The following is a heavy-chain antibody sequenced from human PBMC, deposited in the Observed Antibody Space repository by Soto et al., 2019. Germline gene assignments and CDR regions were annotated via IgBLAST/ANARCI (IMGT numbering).Heavy chain of an antibody. CDR3: TTDTSGYSYGGDAFDI. CDR2: IKSKTDGGTT. V-gene: IGHV3-15*01. D-gene: IGHD5-18*01. Sequence: PGGSLRLSCAASGFTFSNAWMSWVRQAPGKELEWVGRIKSKTDGGTTDYAAPVKGRFTISRDDSKNTLYLQMNSLKTEDTAVYYCTTDTSGYSYGGDAFDIWGQGTMVTVSS. CDR1: GFTFSNAW. J-gene: IGHJ3*02.